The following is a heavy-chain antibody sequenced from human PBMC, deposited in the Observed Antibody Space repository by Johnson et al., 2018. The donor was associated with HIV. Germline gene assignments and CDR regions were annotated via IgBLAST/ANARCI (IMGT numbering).Heavy chain of an antibody. CDR1: GFTVSRNY. Sequence: VQLVESGGGLIQPGGSLRLSCAASGFTVSRNYMNWVRQAQGKGLEWVSLIYSGGNTYYADSVRGRFTISRDNSKNTLYLQMNNLRAEDTAVYFCARGCGGDCAHQEAFDIWGQGTMVTVSS. J-gene: IGHJ3*02. CDR3: ARGCGGDCAHQEAFDI. D-gene: IGHD2-21*02. V-gene: IGHV3-53*01. CDR2: IYSGGNT.